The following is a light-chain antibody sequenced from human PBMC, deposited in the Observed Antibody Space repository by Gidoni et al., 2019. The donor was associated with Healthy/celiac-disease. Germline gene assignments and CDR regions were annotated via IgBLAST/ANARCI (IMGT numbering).Light chain of an antibody. Sequence: EIVLTQSPGTLSLSPGERATLACRASQSVSSSYLDWYQQKPGQAPRLLIYGASSRATGLPARFSGSGSGTDFTLTISRLEPEDFAVYYCQQYVSSPYTFGQGTKLEIK. J-gene: IGKJ2*01. CDR1: QSVSSSY. CDR2: GAS. CDR3: QQYVSSPYT. V-gene: IGKV3-20*01.